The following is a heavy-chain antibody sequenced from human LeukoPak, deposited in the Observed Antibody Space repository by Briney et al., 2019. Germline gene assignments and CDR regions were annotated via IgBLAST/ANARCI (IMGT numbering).Heavy chain of an antibody. J-gene: IGHJ4*02. Sequence: GGSLRLSCAASGFTFSRYAMSWVRQAPGKGLEWISAISDGGVITFYADSVKGRFTISRDNSKNTLYLQMNSLRAEDTAVYYCAIAVAATNYYFDYWGQGTLVTVSS. V-gene: IGHV3-23*01. CDR3: AIAVAATNYYFDY. D-gene: IGHD2-15*01. CDR2: ISDGGVIT. CDR1: GFTFSRYA.